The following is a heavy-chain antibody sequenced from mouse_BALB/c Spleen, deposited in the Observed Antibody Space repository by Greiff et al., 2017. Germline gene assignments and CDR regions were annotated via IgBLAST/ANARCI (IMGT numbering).Heavy chain of an antibody. V-gene: IGHV3-8*02. CDR2: ISYSGST. Sequence: EVKLMESGPSLVKPSQTLSLTCSVTGDSITSGYWNWIRKFPGNKLEYMGYISYSGSTSYNPSLKSRISITRDTSKNQYYLQLNSVTTEDTATYYCARYPTLQQCNYYAMDYWGQGTSVTVSS. J-gene: IGHJ4*01. D-gene: IGHD6-1*01. CDR1: GDSITSGY. CDR3: ARYPTLQQCNYYAMDY.